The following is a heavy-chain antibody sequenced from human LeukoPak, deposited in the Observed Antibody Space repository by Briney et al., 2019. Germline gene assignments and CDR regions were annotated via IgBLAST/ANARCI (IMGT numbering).Heavy chain of an antibody. CDR2: IIPMFGSP. CDR1: GGTFITYS. CDR3: ARWAGSCTANNCYMPLDY. V-gene: IGHV1-69*01. D-gene: IGHD1-1*01. J-gene: IGHJ4*02. Sequence: SVKVSCKASGGTFITYSINWVRQAPGQGLEWMGGIIPMFGSPNYAQKFQGRVTITADASTSTAYMELRSLTSGDTAVYFCARWAGSCTANNCYMPLDYWGQGTLVTVSS.